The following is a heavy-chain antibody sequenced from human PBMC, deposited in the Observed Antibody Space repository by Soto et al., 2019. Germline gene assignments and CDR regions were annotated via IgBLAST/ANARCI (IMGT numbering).Heavy chain of an antibody. CDR3: ARGRGLLRYTLRYGMDV. Sequence: SETLSLTCAVYGGSFSGYYWSWIRQPPGKGLEWIGEINHSGSTNYNPSLKSRVTISVDTSKNQFSLKLSSVTAADTAVYYCARGRGLLRYTLRYGMDVWGQGTTVTVS. CDR2: INHSGST. J-gene: IGHJ6*02. V-gene: IGHV4-34*01. D-gene: IGHD3-9*01. CDR1: GGSFSGYY.